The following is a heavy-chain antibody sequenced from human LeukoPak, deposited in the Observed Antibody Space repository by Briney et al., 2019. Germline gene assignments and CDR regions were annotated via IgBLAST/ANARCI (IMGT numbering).Heavy chain of an antibody. D-gene: IGHD5-24*01. CDR1: GGSFSSHY. J-gene: IGHJ4*02. CDR2: ISYIGST. Sequence: SETLSLTCTVSGGSFSSHYWSWIRQPPGKGLEWIGYISYIGSTNYNPSLKSRVTISVDTSKNQFSLKLSSVTAADTAVYYCARGAPSVEMATIRDFDYWGQGTLVTVSS. V-gene: IGHV4-59*11. CDR3: ARGAPSVEMATIRDFDY.